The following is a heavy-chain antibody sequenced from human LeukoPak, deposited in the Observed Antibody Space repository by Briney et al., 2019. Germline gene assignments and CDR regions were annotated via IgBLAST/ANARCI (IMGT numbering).Heavy chain of an antibody. V-gene: IGHV4-34*01. J-gene: IGHJ4*02. CDR1: GGSFSGYY. Sequence: SETLSLTCAVYGGSFSGYYWSWIRQPPGKGLEWIGEINHSGSTNYNPSLKSRVTISVDTSKNQFSLKLSSVTAADTAVYYCARRESNGVYLSEGPSSFDYWGQGTLVTVSS. CDR2: INHSGST. D-gene: IGHD4-17*01. CDR3: ARRESNGVYLSEGPSSFDY.